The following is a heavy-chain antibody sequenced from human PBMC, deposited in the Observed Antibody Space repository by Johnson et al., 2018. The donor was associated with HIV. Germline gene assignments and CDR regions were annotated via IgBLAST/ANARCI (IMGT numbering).Heavy chain of an antibody. D-gene: IGHD6-13*01. CDR2: IYSGGST. Sequence: EVQLVESGGGLVQPGGSLRLSCTASGLTVSSNYMSWVRQAPGQGLEWVSIIYSGGSTYYTDSLKGRFTMSRDNSKNTLYLQMNSLRAEDTAVYYCARDRLGQQLVYAFDIWGQGTMVTVSS. J-gene: IGHJ3*02. CDR1: GLTVSSNY. V-gene: IGHV3-66*02. CDR3: ARDRLGQQLVYAFDI.